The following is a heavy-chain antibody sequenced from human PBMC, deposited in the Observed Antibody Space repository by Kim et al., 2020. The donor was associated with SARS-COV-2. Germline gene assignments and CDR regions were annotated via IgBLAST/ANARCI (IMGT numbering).Heavy chain of an antibody. V-gene: IGHV1-3*01. D-gene: IGHD2-15*01. CDR1: GNIFNRYV. J-gene: IGHJ5*02. CDR2: INAANGNT. Sequence: ASVKVSCKASGNIFNRYVMHWVRQAPGQSLEWMGWINAANGNTKYSQKFQGRVTITWDTSARTAYMDLSSLTSEDTAVYYCARGFCNDVNCFNWFDPWGQGPRVTVSS. CDR3: ARGFCNDVNCFNWFDP.